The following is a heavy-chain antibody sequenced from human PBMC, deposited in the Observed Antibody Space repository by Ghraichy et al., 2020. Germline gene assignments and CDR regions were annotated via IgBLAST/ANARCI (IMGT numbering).Heavy chain of an antibody. CDR1: GFTFSSYW. CDR2: INSDGSST. J-gene: IGHJ4*02. D-gene: IGHD3-16*01. V-gene: IGHV3-74*01. CDR3: ARGRVSSSVVTLGY. Sequence: GGSLRLSCAASGFTFSSYWMHWVRQAPGKRLVWVSRINSDGSSTSYADSVKGRFTISRDNAKNTLYLQMNSLRAEDTAVYYCARGRVSSSVVTLGYWGQGTLATVSS.